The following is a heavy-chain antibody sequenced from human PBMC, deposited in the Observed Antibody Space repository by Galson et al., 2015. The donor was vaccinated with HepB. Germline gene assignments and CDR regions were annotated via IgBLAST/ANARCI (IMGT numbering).Heavy chain of an antibody. V-gene: IGHV3-7*01. J-gene: IGHJ3*01. CDR3: ARTVGAIAFDV. Sequence: SLRLSCAASGFSLSTYWMSWVRQAPGKGLEWVANIKQDGSETSYVDSVKGRFIISRDNAKNSLYLQMNSLRADDTAVYYCARTVGAIAFDVWGQGTMVTVSS. CDR1: GFSLSTYW. D-gene: IGHD1-26*01. CDR2: IKQDGSET.